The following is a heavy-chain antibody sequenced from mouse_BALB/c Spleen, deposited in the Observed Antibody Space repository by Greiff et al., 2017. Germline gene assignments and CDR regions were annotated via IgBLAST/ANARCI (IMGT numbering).Heavy chain of an antibody. Sequence: VQLQESGAELVRPGTSVKVSCKASGYAFTNYLIEWVKQRPGQGLEWIGVINPGSGGTNYNEKFKGKATLTADKSSSTAYMQLSSLTSDDSAVYFCARLRYDYGFDYWGQGTTLTVSS. CDR3: ARLRYDYGFDY. CDR1: GYAFTNYL. V-gene: IGHV1-54*01. J-gene: IGHJ2*01. D-gene: IGHD2-4*01. CDR2: INPGSGGT.